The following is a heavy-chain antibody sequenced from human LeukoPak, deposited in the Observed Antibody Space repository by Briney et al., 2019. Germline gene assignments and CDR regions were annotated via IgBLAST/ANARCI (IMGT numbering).Heavy chain of an antibody. Sequence: SGTLSLTCAVSGASISSNNWWWSWVRQPPGKGLEWIGEIYHSGSTNYNPSLKSRVTMSVDKSKNQFSLKLSSVTAADTAVYYCASAEPRGIIWYPYWGQGTLVTVSS. CDR3: ASAEPRGIIWYPY. J-gene: IGHJ4*02. D-gene: IGHD6-13*01. V-gene: IGHV4-4*02. CDR1: GASISSNNW. CDR2: IYHSGST.